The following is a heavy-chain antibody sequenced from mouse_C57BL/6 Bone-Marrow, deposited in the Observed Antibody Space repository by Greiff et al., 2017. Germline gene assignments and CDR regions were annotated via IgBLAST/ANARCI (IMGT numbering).Heavy chain of an antibody. Sequence: EVQLQQSGPELVKPGASVKISCKASGYTFTDYYMNWVKQSHGKSLEWIGDINPNNGGTSYNQKFKGKATLTVEKSSSTAYMELRSLTSEDSAVYYCARDTTVVYYYAMDYWGQGTSVTVSS. CDR1: GYTFTDYY. V-gene: IGHV1-26*01. CDR3: ARDTTVVYYYAMDY. J-gene: IGHJ4*01. D-gene: IGHD1-1*01. CDR2: INPNNGGT.